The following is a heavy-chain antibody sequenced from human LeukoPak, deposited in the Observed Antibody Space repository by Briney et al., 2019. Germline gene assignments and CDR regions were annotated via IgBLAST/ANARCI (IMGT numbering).Heavy chain of an antibody. V-gene: IGHV3-53*01. CDR3: ARYCSSTSCLYFDY. D-gene: IGHD2-2*01. Sequence: GGSLRLSCAASGFTVSSNYMSWVRQAPGKGLEWVSVIYSGGSTYYADSVKGRFTISRDNSKNTLYLQMNSLRAEDTAVYYCARYCSSTSCLYFDYWGQGTLVTVSS. CDR1: GFTVSSNY. CDR2: IYSGGST. J-gene: IGHJ4*02.